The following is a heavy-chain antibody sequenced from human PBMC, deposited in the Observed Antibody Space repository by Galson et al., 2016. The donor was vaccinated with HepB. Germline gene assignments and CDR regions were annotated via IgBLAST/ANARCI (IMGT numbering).Heavy chain of an antibody. V-gene: IGHV3-30-3*01. CDR3: ASLHYGDDSFDL. CDR1: GFTFSSYW. Sequence: SLRLSCAASGFTFSSYWMNWVRQAPGKGLEWVAVISYDGSNKYYADSVKGRFTISRDNSKNTLYLQMNSLRAEDTAMYYCASLHYGDDSFDLWGQGTMVTVSS. CDR2: ISYDGSNK. D-gene: IGHD4-17*01. J-gene: IGHJ3*01.